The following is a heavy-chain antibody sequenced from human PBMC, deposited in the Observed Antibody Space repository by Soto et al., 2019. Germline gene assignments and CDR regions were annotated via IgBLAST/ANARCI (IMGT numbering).Heavy chain of an antibody. Sequence: SVKVSCKASGGTFSSYAISWVRQAPGQGLEWMGGIIPIFGTANYAQKFQGRVTITADESTSTAYMELSSLRSEDTAVYYCARRGYSYGSPAVYGMDVWGQGTTVTVSS. CDR3: ARRGYSYGSPAVYGMDV. CDR1: GGTFSSYA. V-gene: IGHV1-69*13. J-gene: IGHJ6*02. CDR2: IIPIFGTA. D-gene: IGHD5-18*01.